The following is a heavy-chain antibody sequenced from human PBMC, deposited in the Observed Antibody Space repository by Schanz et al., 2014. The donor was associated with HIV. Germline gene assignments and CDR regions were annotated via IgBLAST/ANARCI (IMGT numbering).Heavy chain of an antibody. V-gene: IGHV1-2*02. J-gene: IGHJ4*02. Sequence: QVQLVQSGAEVKKSGASVKVSCKASGYSFNDYYIHWVRQAPGQGLEWMGWISPDSGATDYAQNFQGRVTMTRHTSMTTVYMDLSRVTSDDTALYFCARAPPRDSSGYYPFDYWGQGTLVTVSS. CDR3: ARAPPRDSSGYYPFDY. CDR2: ISPDSGAT. D-gene: IGHD3-22*01. CDR1: GYSFNDYY.